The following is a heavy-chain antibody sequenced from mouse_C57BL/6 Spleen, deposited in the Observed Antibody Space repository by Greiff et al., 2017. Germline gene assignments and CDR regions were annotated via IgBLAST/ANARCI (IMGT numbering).Heavy chain of an antibody. V-gene: IGHV5-17*01. J-gene: IGHJ3*01. Sequence: EVMLVESGGGLVKPGGSLKLSCAASGFTFSDYGMHWVRQAPEKGLEWVAYISSGSSTIYYADTVKGRFTISRDNATNTLFLQMTSLRSEDTAMYYCARRAAQATFAYWGQGTLVTVSA. CDR3: ARRAAQATFAY. D-gene: IGHD3-2*02. CDR2: ISSGSSTI. CDR1: GFTFSDYG.